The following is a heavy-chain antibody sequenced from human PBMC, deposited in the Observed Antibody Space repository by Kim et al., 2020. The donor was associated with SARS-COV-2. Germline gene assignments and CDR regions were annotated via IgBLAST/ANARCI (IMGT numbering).Heavy chain of an antibody. D-gene: IGHD1-26*01. CDR3: ARKPGYGGSYLEP. CDR2: INHSGST. Sequence: SETLSLTCAVYGGSFSGYYWSWIRQPPGKGLEWIGEINHSGSTNYNPSLKSRVTISVDTSKNQFSLKLSSVTAADTAVYYCARKPGYGGSYLEPWGQGTL. J-gene: IGHJ5*02. CDR1: GGSFSGYY. V-gene: IGHV4-34*01.